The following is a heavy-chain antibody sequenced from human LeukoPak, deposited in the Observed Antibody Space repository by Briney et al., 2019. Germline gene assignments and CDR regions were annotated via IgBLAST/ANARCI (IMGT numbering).Heavy chain of an antibody. CDR3: ARTDALEIVVVPAAIH. Sequence: GASVKVSCKASGYTFTSYGISWVRQAPGQGLEWTGWISAYNGNTNYAQKLQGRVTMTTDTSTSTAYMELRSLRSDDTAVYYCARTDALEIVVVPAAIHWGQGTLVTVSS. V-gene: IGHV1-18*01. CDR2: ISAYNGNT. J-gene: IGHJ4*02. CDR1: GYTFTSYG. D-gene: IGHD2-2*02.